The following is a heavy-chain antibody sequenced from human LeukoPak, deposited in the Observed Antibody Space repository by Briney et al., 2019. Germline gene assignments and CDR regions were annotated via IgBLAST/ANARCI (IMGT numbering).Heavy chain of an antibody. Sequence: SETLSLTCTVSGGSISSYYWNWIRQPPGKGLEWIGYIYYSGSTNYNPSLKSRVTISVDTSKNEFSLELSSVTAADTAVYYCARAGGYLLYFDSWGQGTLATVSS. CDR2: IYYSGST. CDR3: ARAGGYLLYFDS. D-gene: IGHD5-12*01. CDR1: GGSISSYY. J-gene: IGHJ4*02. V-gene: IGHV4-59*08.